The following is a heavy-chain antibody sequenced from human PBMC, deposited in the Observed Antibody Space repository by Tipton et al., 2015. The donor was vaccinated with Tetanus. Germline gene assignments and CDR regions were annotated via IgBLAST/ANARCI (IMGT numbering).Heavy chain of an antibody. D-gene: IGHD4-17*01. CDR1: GASITTYH. J-gene: IGHJ3*01. CDR2: IYYTGAT. CDR3: ARPSTTVTPRAFDV. Sequence: GLVKPSGTLSLTCTVSGASITTYHWSWLRQTPGRGLEWIGHIYYTGATSYNSSLQSRVTLSIDTSKNQFSLKMTSVTAADAAVYYCARPSTTVTPRAFDVWGQGTMVTVSS. V-gene: IGHV4-59*08.